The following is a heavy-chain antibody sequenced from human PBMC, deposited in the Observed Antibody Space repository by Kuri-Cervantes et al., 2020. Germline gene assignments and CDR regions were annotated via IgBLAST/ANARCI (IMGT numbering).Heavy chain of an antibody. D-gene: IGHD3-10*01. Sequence: SETLSLTCTASGGSISSYYWSWIRQPPGKGLEWIGYTYYSGSTYYNPSLKSRVTISVDTSKNQFSLKLSSVTAADTAVYYCARRSMVRGVDYWGQGTLVTVSS. CDR3: ARRSMVRGVDY. CDR2: TYYSGST. J-gene: IGHJ4*02. V-gene: IGHV4-59*12. CDR1: GGSISSYY.